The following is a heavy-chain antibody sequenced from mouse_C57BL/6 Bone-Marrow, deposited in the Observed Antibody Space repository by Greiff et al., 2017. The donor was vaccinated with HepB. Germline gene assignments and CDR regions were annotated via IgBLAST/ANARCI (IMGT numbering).Heavy chain of an antibody. Sequence: VQLQQPGAELVKPGASVMMSCKASGYTFTSYWITWVRERPGQGLEWIGDIYPGSGSTNYNEKFKSKATLTVDTSSSTAYMQLSSLTSEDSAVYYCARMRNYAMDYWGQGTSVTVSS. V-gene: IGHV1-55*01. CDR3: ARMRNYAMDY. J-gene: IGHJ4*01. CDR1: GYTFTSYW. CDR2: IYPGSGST.